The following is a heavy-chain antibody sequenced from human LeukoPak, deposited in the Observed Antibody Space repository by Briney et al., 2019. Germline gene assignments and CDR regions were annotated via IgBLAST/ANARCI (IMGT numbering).Heavy chain of an antibody. CDR1: GFTFSSYE. D-gene: IGHD5-18*01. CDR2: ISSGGNTI. CDR3: AREGTAMVSFDY. Sequence: GGSLRLSCAASGFTFSSYEMNWVRQAPGKGLEWVSYISSGGNTIYYANSVKGRFTISRDNAKNSLYLQMNSLRAEDTAVYYCAREGTAMVSFDYWGQGTLVTASS. J-gene: IGHJ4*02. V-gene: IGHV3-48*03.